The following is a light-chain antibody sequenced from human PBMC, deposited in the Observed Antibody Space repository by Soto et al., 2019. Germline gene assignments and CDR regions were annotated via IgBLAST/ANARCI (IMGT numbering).Light chain of an antibody. V-gene: IGLV2-14*01. CDR3: SSYTTSSTLAYV. CDR2: EVS. J-gene: IGLJ1*01. Sequence: QSALTQPASVSGSPGQSITISCTGTSSDVGAYNYVSWYQQHPGKAPKLMIYEVSNRPSGVSIRFSGSKSGNTASLIIYGLQAEDEAHYYCSSYTTSSTLAYVFGTGTKLTVI. CDR1: SSDVGAYNY.